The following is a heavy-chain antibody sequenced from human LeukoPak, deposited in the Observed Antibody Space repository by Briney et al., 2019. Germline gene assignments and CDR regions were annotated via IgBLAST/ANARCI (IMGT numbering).Heavy chain of an antibody. CDR1: GYTFSSYA. D-gene: IGHD6-19*01. V-gene: IGHV1-69*13. J-gene: IGHJ4*02. CDR2: IIPIFGTA. CDR3: AILNSSGWYLDY. Sequence: GASVNVSCKASGYTFSSYAISWVRQAPGQGLEWMGGIIPIFGTANYAQKFQGRVTITADESTSTAYMELSSLRSEDTAVYYCAILNSSGWYLDYWGQGTLVTVSS.